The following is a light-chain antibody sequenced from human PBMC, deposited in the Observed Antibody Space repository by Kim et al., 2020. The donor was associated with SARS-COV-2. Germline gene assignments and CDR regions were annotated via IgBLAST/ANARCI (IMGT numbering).Light chain of an antibody. CDR1: KLGDKY. CDR2: QDS. J-gene: IGLJ3*02. Sequence: SYELTQPSSVSVSPGQTASITCSGDKLGDKYACWYQQKPGQSPVLVIYQDSKRPSGIPERFSGSNSGNTATLTISGTQAMDEADYYCQAWDSTGVFGGGTQLTVL. V-gene: IGLV3-1*01. CDR3: QAWDSTGV.